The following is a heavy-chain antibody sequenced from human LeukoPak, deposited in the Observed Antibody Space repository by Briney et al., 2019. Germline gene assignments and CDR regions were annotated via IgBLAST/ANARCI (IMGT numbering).Heavy chain of an antibody. D-gene: IGHD6-6*01. J-gene: IGHJ4*02. CDR3: AREIRVAARRFDH. CDR1: GGSIRSTSYY. Sequence: PSETLSLTCTVSGGSIRSTSYYWGWIRQPPGKGLEWIGNIYYTGSTYYNPSLKSRVTISVDTSKNQFSLKLSSVTAADTAMYFCAREIRVAARRFDHWGQGTLLTVSS. CDR2: IYYTGST. V-gene: IGHV4-39*07.